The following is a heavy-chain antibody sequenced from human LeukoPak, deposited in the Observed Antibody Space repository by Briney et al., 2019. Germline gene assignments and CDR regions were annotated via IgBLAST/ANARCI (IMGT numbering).Heavy chain of an antibody. CDR1: GGTFPNYD. J-gene: IGHJ4*02. CDR3: ATLCSGGFCYVDY. D-gene: IGHD2-15*01. V-gene: IGHV1-69*04. Sequence: ASVKVSCKASGGTFPNYDISWVRQAPGQGLEWMGRFVPSVDVANYSPKFRGRVTITADKSTTTVFMELSSLRSEDTAVYYCATLCSGGFCYVDYWGQGILVTVSS. CDR2: FVPSVDVA.